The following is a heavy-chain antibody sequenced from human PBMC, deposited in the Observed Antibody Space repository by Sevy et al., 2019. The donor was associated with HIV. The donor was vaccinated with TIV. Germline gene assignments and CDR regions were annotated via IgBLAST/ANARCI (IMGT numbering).Heavy chain of an antibody. Sequence: GGSLRLSCAASGFTFSSYWMSWVRQAPGKGLEWVANIKQDGSAKYYVDSVKGRFTISRDNAKNSLYLQMNSLRAEDTAVYYCARVRWELLPDFDYWGQGTLVTVSS. CDR2: IKQDGSAK. CDR3: ARVRWELLPDFDY. CDR1: GFTFSSYW. D-gene: IGHD1-26*01. V-gene: IGHV3-7*01. J-gene: IGHJ4*02.